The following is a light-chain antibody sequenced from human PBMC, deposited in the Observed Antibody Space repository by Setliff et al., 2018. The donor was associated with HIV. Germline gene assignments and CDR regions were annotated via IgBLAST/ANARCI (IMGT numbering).Light chain of an antibody. CDR3: CSYAGSSTGV. CDR1: SSDVGGYNF. J-gene: IGLJ2*01. Sequence: QSALTQPASMSGSPGQSITISCTGTSSDVGGYNFVSWYQHHPGKAPKLMIYEVNKRPSGVSNRFSGSKSGNTASLRMSGLQADDEADYYCCSYAGSSTGVFGGGTK. CDR2: EVN. V-gene: IGLV2-23*02.